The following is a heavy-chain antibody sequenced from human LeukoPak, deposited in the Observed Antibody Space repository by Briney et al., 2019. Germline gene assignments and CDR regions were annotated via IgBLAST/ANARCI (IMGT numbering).Heavy chain of an antibody. D-gene: IGHD3-10*01. CDR2: ISWNSVGT. V-gene: IGHV3-9*01. CDR1: GFTFDDYA. CDR3: ASGAPVRGVIISAHHH. J-gene: IGHJ5*02. Sequence: PGRSLRLSCAASGFTFDDYAMHWVRQAPGKGLEWVSGISWNSVGTGYADSVKGRFTISRDNAKNSLYLQMNSLRAEDTVLYYCASGAPVRGVIISAHHHWGQGTLVTVSS.